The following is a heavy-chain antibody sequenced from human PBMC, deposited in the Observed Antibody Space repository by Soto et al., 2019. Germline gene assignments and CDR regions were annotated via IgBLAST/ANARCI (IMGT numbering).Heavy chain of an antibody. CDR1: GFTFSTYS. CDR2: ISSRSDI. CDR3: AREYTAWPLAYGLDV. J-gene: IGHJ6*02. V-gene: IGHV3-21*01. D-gene: IGHD2-2*02. Sequence: GGSLRLSCVVSGFTFSTYSINWVRQAQGKGLEWVSSISSRSDIYYADSVKGRFTISRDNAKNSVSLQMNSLRAEDTAVYYCAREYTAWPLAYGLDVWGQGTTVTVS.